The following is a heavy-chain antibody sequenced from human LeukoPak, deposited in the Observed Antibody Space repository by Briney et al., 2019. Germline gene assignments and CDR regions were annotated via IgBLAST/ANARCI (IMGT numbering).Heavy chain of an antibody. Sequence: SETLSLTCAVYGGSFSGYYGSWICQPPGKGLEWIGGINHSGSTNYNPSLKSRVTMSVDTSKNQFSLKLSSVTAADTAVYYCARNQLPANWFDPWGQGTLVTVSS. CDR1: GGSFSGYY. CDR2: INHSGST. CDR3: ARNQLPANWFDP. D-gene: IGHD2-2*01. V-gene: IGHV4-34*01. J-gene: IGHJ5*02.